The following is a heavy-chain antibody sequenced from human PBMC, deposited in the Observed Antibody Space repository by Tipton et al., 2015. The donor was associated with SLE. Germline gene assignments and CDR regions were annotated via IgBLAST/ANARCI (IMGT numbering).Heavy chain of an antibody. Sequence: TLSLSCTVSGGSIASSSESWDWIRQSPGKGLEWIGTIYYSGSTDYNPSLKSRATISEDTPKNQFSLRLSSVTAADTAVYYCARYPYDSNGNHYYYYFGMDVWGQGTTVTVSS. J-gene: IGHJ6*02. D-gene: IGHD3-22*01. CDR1: GGSIASSSES. CDR2: IYYSGST. CDR3: ARYPYDSNGNHYYYYFGMDV. V-gene: IGHV4-39*07.